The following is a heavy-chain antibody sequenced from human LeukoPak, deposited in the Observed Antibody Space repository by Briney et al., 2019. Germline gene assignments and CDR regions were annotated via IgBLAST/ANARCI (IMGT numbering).Heavy chain of an antibody. CDR1: GYSFTSNY. J-gene: IGHJ6*02. V-gene: IGHV1-46*01. D-gene: IGHD3-10*01. Sequence: ASVKVSCKASGYSFTSNYIHWVRQAPGQGLEWMGMIYPRDGSTSYAQKFQGRVTVTRDTSTSTVYMELSSLRSEDTAVYYCARDAGSGSYYNWYYYYGMDVWGQGTTVTVSS. CDR3: ARDAGSGSYYNWYYYYGMDV. CDR2: IYPRDGST.